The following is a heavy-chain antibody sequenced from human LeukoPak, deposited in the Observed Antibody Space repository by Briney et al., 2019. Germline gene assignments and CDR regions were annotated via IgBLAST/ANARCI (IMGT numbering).Heavy chain of an antibody. D-gene: IGHD2-15*01. Sequence: PGGSLRLSCAASGFTFSSYAMSWVRQAPGKGLEWVSALSGSGGTIDYADSVKGRFTISRDNAKNSLYLQMNSLRAEDTAVYYCARPDCSGGSCYSSGAFDIWGQGTMVTVSS. V-gene: IGHV3-23*01. CDR3: ARPDCSGGSCYSSGAFDI. CDR2: LSGSGGTI. CDR1: GFTFSSYA. J-gene: IGHJ3*02.